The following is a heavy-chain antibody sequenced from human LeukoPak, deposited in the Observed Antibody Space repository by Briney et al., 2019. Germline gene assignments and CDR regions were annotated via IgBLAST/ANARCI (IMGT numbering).Heavy chain of an antibody. CDR1: GFTFSSYA. CDR3: AKSPSFCSGGSCNLDY. J-gene: IGHJ4*02. CDR2: ISGSGGST. Sequence: GGSLRLSCAASGFTFSSYAMSWVRQAPGKGLEWVSAISGSGGSTYYADSVKGRFTISRDNSKNTLYLQMNSLRAEDTAVYYCAKSPSFCSGGSCNLDYWGQGTLVTVSS. D-gene: IGHD2-15*01. V-gene: IGHV3-23*01.